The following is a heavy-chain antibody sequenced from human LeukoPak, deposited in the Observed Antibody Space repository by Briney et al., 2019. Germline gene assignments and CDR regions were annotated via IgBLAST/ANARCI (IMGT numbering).Heavy chain of an antibody. CDR1: GFTFSDYY. V-gene: IGHV3-11*03. Sequence: GGSLRLSCVASGFTFSDYYMTWTRQAPGKGLEWLTWTSISGSDTRYADSVKGRFTISRDNAKNSLYLQMNSLGAEDTAVYYCASLVRQFTGAFDIWGQGTMVTVSS. J-gene: IGHJ3*02. CDR3: ASLVRQFTGAFDI. D-gene: IGHD3-10*01. CDR2: TSISGSDT.